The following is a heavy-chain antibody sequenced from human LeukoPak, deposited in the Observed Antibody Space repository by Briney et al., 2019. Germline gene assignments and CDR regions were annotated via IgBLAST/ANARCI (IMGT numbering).Heavy chain of an antibody. Sequence: PSQTLSLTCTVSGGSISSGGYYWSWIRQHPGKGLEWIGYIYYSGSTYYNPSLKSRVTISVDTSKNQFSLKLSSVTAADTAVYYCARDSSGYCNFDYWGQGTLVTVFS. V-gene: IGHV4-31*03. D-gene: IGHD3-22*01. CDR2: IYYSGST. J-gene: IGHJ4*02. CDR3: ARDSSGYCNFDY. CDR1: GGSISSGGYY.